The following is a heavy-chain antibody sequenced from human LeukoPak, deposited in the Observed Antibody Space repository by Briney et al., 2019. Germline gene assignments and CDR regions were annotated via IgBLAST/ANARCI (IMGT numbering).Heavy chain of an antibody. V-gene: IGHV3-23*01. J-gene: IGHJ4*02. CDR1: GFTFSSYA. D-gene: IGHD3-22*01. Sequence: GGSLRLSCAASGFTFSSYAMSWVRQAPGKGLEWASAISGSGGSTYYADSVKGRFTISRDNSKNTLYLQMNSLGAEDTAVYYCARHTYYYDSSGYYYPSFDYWGQGTLVTVSS. CDR3: ARHTYYYDSSGYYYPSFDY. CDR2: ISGSGGST.